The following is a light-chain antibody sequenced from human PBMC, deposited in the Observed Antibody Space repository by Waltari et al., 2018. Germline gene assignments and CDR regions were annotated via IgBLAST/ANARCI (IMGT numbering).Light chain of an antibody. CDR1: QSLSSRF. CDR2: GAS. V-gene: IGKV3-20*01. Sequence: EIVLTQSPGTLSLSPGERATRSCSASQSLSSRFLAWYQQNPGQAPTLLIYGASTSATGIPDRFSGYGSGTDFTLTISRLVPEDFAVYSCQQYDTSPFTFGPGTRVDIK. J-gene: IGKJ3*01. CDR3: QQYDTSPFT.